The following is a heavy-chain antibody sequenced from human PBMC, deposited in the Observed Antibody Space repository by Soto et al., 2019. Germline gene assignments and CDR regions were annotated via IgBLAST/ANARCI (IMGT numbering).Heavy chain of an antibody. V-gene: IGHV3-66*01. J-gene: IGHJ4*02. CDR1: AFTVSSSY. D-gene: IGHD1-1*01. Sequence: EVQLVESGGGLVQPGGSLRLCWAASAFTVSSSYMSWVRQAPGKGLEWVSLIYSGGSTYYADSVKGRFTISRDNSKNTLYLQMNSLRAEDTAVYYCARDQGTGPYDYWGQGTLVTVSS. CDR2: IYSGGST. CDR3: ARDQGTGPYDY.